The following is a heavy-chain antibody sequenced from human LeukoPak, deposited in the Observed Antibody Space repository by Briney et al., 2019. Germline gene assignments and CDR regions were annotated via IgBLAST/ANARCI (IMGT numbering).Heavy chain of an antibody. D-gene: IGHD2-2*01. J-gene: IGHJ4*02. CDR3: AKENLVVVPAGMEG. V-gene: IGHV3-30*18. Sequence: GGSLRLSCAASGFTFSNYGMHWVRQAPGKGLEWVAVISFDGNDKFYGDSVKGRFTISRDNSKDTLDLQMNSLRAEDTAVYYCAKENLVVVPAGMEGWGQGTLVTVSS. CDR2: ISFDGNDK. CDR1: GFTFSNYG.